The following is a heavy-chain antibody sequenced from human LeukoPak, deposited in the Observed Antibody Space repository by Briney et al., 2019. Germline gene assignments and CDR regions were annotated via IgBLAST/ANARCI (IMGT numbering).Heavy chain of an antibody. CDR2: IKQDGSEK. V-gene: IGHV3-7*01. J-gene: IGHJ4*02. Sequence: GGSLRLSCAASGFTFSSYGMHWVRQAPGKGLEWVANIKQDGSEKYYVDSVKGRFTISRDNAKNSLYLQMSSLRAEDTAVYYCARFGYSYGPFDYWGQGTLVTVSS. CDR3: ARFGYSYGPFDY. CDR1: GFTFSSYG. D-gene: IGHD5-18*01.